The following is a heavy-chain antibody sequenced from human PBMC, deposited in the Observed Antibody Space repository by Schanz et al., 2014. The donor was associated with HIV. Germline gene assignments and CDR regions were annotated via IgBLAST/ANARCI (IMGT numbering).Heavy chain of an antibody. D-gene: IGHD3-22*01. CDR3: AKDRNHYDSRYRGKGNYYYYYGMDV. CDR2: ISYDGRNK. J-gene: IGHJ6*02. Sequence: QVQLVESGGGVVQPGRSLRLSCAASGFTFDSYGIHWVRQAPGKGLEWVAVISYDGRNKYYADSVKGRFTISRDNSKNTLYLQLKSLRAEDRAVYYCAKDRNHYDSRYRGKGNYYYYYGMDVWGQGTTVTVSS. CDR1: GFTFDSYG. V-gene: IGHV3-30*18.